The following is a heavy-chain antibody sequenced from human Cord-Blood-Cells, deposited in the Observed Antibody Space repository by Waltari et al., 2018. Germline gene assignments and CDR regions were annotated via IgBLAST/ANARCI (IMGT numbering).Heavy chain of an antibody. CDR3: ARAVVATIDY. CDR1: GGSISSGCYY. CDR2: IYTSGST. D-gene: IGHD5-12*01. V-gene: IGHV4-61*09. J-gene: IGHJ4*02. Sequence: QVQLQESGPGLVKPSQTLSPTCTVSGGSISSGCYYWGWIRQPAGKGLEWIGYIYTSGSTNYNPSLKSRVTISVDTSKNQFSLKLSSVTAADTAVYYCARAVVATIDYWGQGTLVTVSS.